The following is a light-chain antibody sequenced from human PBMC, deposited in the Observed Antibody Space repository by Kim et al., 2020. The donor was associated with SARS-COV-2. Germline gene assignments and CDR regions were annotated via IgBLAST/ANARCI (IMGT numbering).Light chain of an antibody. CDR3: SSYATGGTYV. CDR2: DVN. J-gene: IGLJ1*01. Sequence: GQSITISCTPTSSDVGGYDYVSWYQQHPGKAPKLMIYDVNKRPSGVSNRFSGSKSGNTASLTISGLQADDEADYYCSSYATGGTYVFGTGTKVTVL. V-gene: IGLV2-14*04. CDR1: SSDVGGYDY.